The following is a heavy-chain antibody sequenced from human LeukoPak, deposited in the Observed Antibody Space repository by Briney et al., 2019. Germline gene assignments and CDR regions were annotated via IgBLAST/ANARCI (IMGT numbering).Heavy chain of an antibody. V-gene: IGHV4-4*02. CDR2: IYHSGST. D-gene: IGHD5-18*01. CDR3: ASSGDTAMATFDY. CDR1: GVSISSSNW. J-gene: IGHJ4*02. Sequence: SGTLSLTCAVSGVSISSSNWWSWVRQPPGKGLEWIREIYHSGSTNYNPSLKSRVTISVDKSKNQFSLKLSSVTAADTAVYYCASSGDTAMATFDYWGQGTLVTVSS.